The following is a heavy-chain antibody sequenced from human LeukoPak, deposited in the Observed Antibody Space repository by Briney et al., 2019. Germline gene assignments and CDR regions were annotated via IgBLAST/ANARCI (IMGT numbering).Heavy chain of an antibody. J-gene: IGHJ4*02. CDR3: ARGSYDILTGFSTLGGY. D-gene: IGHD3-9*01. CDR2: IYYSGST. CDR1: GGSISGNSYY. V-gene: IGHV4-39*01. Sequence: SETLSLTCTVSGGSISGNSYYWVWIRQPPGKGLEWIGSIYYSGSTYYKPCLKSRVTISLDTSKNQFSLKLTSVTAADTAVYYCARGSYDILTGFSTLGGYWGQGTLLTVSS.